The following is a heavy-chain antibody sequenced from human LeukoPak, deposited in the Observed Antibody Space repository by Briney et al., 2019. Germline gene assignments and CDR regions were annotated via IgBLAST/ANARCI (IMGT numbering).Heavy chain of an antibody. D-gene: IGHD6-6*01. J-gene: IGHJ5*02. Sequence: GGSLRLSCAASGFTFSSYGMHWVRQAPGKGLEWVAVIWYDGSNKYYADSVKGRFTISRDNSKNTLYLQMNSLRAEDTAVHYCAKGDIAARPDWFDPWGQGTLVTVSS. CDR3: AKGDIAARPDWFDP. V-gene: IGHV3-33*06. CDR2: IWYDGSNK. CDR1: GFTFSSYG.